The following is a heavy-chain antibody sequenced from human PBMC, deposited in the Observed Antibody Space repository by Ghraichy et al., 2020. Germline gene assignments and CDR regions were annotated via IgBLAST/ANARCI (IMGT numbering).Heavy chain of an antibody. CDR3: ARLTKGWSGTNYYYYGMDV. D-gene: IGHD3-3*01. J-gene: IGHJ6*02. Sequence: SETLSLTCAVYGGSFSGYYWSWIRQPPGKGLEWIGEINHSGSTNYNPSLKSRVTISVDTSKNQFSLKLSSVTAADTAVYYCARLTKGWSGTNYYYYGMDVWGQGTTVTVSS. CDR2: INHSGST. CDR1: GGSFSGYY. V-gene: IGHV4-34*01.